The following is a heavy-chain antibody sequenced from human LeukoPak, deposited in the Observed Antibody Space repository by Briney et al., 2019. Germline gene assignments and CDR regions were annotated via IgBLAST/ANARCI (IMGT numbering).Heavy chain of an antibody. J-gene: IGHJ4*02. D-gene: IGHD4-17*01. V-gene: IGHV1-69*13. CDR1: GGTFSSYA. CDR2: IIPIFGTA. Sequence: SVKVSCKASGGTFSSYAISWVRQAPGQGLEWMGGIIPIFGTANYAQKFQGRVTITADESMSTAYMELSSLRSEDTAVYYCAKDQLTYYGDYVTAYWGQGTLVTVSS. CDR3: AKDQLTYYGDYVTAY.